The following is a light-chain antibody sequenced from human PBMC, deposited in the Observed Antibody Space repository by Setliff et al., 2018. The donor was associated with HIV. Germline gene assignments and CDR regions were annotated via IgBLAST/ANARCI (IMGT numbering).Light chain of an antibody. J-gene: IGLJ1*01. Sequence: QSVLTQPASVSGSPGQSITISCTGTSSDVGGYTYVSWYQQHPGKAPKLIIYVVRNRPSGVSTRFSGSKSGNTASLTISGLQPGDEADYYCASYAITNTLPFGTGTKVTVL. CDR3: ASYAITNTLP. V-gene: IGLV2-14*03. CDR1: SSDVGGYTY. CDR2: VVR.